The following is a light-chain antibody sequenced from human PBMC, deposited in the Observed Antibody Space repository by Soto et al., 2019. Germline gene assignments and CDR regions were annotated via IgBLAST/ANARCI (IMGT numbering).Light chain of an antibody. CDR1: QSVSSSY. CDR2: GAS. J-gene: IGKJ1*01. CDR3: QQYGSSPT. Sequence: EIVFTQSPGTPSLSPGGRATLSRRATQSVSSSYLAWYQQKPGQAPRLLIYGASSRATGIPDRFSGSGSGTDFTLTISRLEPEDFAVYYCQQYGSSPTFGQGTKVDIK. V-gene: IGKV3-20*01.